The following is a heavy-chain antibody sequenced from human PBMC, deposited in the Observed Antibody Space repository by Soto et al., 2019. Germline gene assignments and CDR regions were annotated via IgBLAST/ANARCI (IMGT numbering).Heavy chain of an antibody. CDR3: ARDLDQQLVHAEYFQH. J-gene: IGHJ1*01. CDR2: ISYDGSNK. Sequence: GGSLRLSCAASGFTFSSYAMHWVRQAPGKGLEWVAVISYDGSNKYYADSVKGRFTISRDNSKNTLYLQMNSLRAEDTAVYYCARDLDQQLVHAEYFQHWGQGTLVTVSS. D-gene: IGHD6-13*01. CDR1: GFTFSSYA. V-gene: IGHV3-30-3*01.